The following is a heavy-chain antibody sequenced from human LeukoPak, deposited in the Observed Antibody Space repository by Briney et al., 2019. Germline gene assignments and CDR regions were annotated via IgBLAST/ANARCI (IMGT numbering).Heavy chain of an antibody. CDR1: GGSISSSSYY. J-gene: IGHJ4*02. CDR2: IYYSGST. V-gene: IGHV4-39*07. Sequence: SETLSLTCTVSGGSISSSSYYWGWIRQPPGKGLEWIGSIYYSGSTYYNPSLKSRVTISVDTSKNQFSLKLSSVTAADTAVYYCARVLGGWYNKKYYFDYWGQGTLVTVSS. CDR3: ARVLGGWYNKKYYFDY. D-gene: IGHD6-19*01.